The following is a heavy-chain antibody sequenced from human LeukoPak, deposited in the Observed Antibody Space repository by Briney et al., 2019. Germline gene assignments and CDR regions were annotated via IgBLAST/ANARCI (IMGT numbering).Heavy chain of an antibody. D-gene: IGHD6-19*01. CDR3: ARGIASSGWYYWFDP. Sequence: PSETLSLTCTVSGGSISSSSYYWGWIRQPPGKGLEWIGSIYYSGSTNYNPSLKSRVTISVDTSKNQFSLKLSSVTAADTAVYYCARGIASSGWYYWFDPWGQGTLVTVSS. CDR1: GGSISSSSYY. V-gene: IGHV4-39*07. J-gene: IGHJ5*02. CDR2: IYYSGST.